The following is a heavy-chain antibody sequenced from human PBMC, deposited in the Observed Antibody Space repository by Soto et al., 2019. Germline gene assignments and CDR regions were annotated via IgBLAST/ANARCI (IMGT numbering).Heavy chain of an antibody. CDR2: INPSNDNT. D-gene: IGHD3-22*01. J-gene: IGHJ5*02. CDR3: ARDTQQDSNGYYLEWFDP. V-gene: IGHV1-18*01. CDR1: GYTFYRYG. Sequence: QVQLVQSGAEVKKAGASVKVSCKASGYTFYRYGITWVRQAPGQGLEWMGWINPSNDNTNYAQKFRGRVTMTTDASTNTAHKELRSLKSDDTAVYYCARDTQQDSNGYYLEWFDPWGQGTLVTVSS.